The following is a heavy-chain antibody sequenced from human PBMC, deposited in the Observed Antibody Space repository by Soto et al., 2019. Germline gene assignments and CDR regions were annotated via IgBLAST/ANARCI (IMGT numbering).Heavy chain of an antibody. V-gene: IGHV1-46*01. Sequence: ASVKVSCKASGYTFTSYYMHWVRQAPGQGLEWMGIINPSGGSTSYAQKFQGRVTMTRDTSTSTVYMELSSLRSEDTAVYYCARAGPFGNYYDSSGYYDYWGQGTLVTVSS. CDR3: ARAGPFGNYYDSSGYYDY. J-gene: IGHJ4*02. CDR2: INPSGGST. CDR1: GYTFTSYY. D-gene: IGHD3-22*01.